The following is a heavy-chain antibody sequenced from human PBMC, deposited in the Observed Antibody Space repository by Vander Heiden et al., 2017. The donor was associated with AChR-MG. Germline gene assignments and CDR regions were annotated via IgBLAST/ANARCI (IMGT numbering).Heavy chain of an antibody. J-gene: IGHJ4*02. CDR3: AHSLGELVEVPKWYFDF. V-gene: IGHV2-5*02. CDR2: IYGDDSN. D-gene: IGHD2-2*01. CDR1: GFSLTTRGVG. Sequence: QITLKASGPTLVKPTQTLTLTCIFSGFSLTTRGVGVGWVRQPPGKALEWLGIIYGDDSNHYSPFLKNRLSITKDTSKNQVVLRMTKMDPVDTATYFCAHSLGELVEVPKWYFDFWGQGTLVTVSS.